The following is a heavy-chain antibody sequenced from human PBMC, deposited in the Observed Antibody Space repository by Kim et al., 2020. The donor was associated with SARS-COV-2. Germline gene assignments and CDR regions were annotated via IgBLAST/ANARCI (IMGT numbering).Heavy chain of an antibody. CDR1: GFSFASYG. J-gene: IGHJ4*02. Sequence: GGSLRLSCVASGFSFASYGAHWVRQAPGKGLESVAVIWSDGGDKYYGDSVKGRFTISRDDSKKTVYLQMDSLRAEDTGEYFCARDSSSGWYGGAEYWGQGTLVTVSS. CDR2: IWSDGGDK. D-gene: IGHD6-19*01. CDR3: ARDSSSGWYGGAEY. V-gene: IGHV3-33*01.